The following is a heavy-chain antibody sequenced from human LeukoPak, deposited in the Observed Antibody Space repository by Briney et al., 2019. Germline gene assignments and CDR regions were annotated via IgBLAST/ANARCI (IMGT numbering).Heavy chain of an antibody. J-gene: IGHJ6*03. CDR1: GFTFSSYW. CDR2: INWNGGST. D-gene: IGHD2-2*01. CDR3: ARLGYCSSTSCYHYYYYYYMDV. V-gene: IGHV3-20*04. Sequence: GGSLRLSCAASGFTFSSYWVSWVRQAPGKGLEWVSGINWNGGSTGYADSVKGRFTISRDNAKNSLYLQMNSLRAEDTALYYCARLGYCSSTSCYHYYYYYYMDVWGKGTTVTVSS.